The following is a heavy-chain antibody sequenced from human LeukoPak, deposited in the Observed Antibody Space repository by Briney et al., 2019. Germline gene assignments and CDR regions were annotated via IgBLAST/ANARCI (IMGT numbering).Heavy chain of an antibody. J-gene: IGHJ2*01. CDR2: IYTSGST. D-gene: IGHD2-21*02. Sequence: SQTLSLTGTVSGGSISSGSYYWRWLRQPPGKGLVWIGRIYTSGSTNYNPSLKSRVTISVDTSKNQFSLKLSSVTAADTAVYYCASCGGDCYSYWYFDRWGRGTLDTVSS. V-gene: IGHV4-61*02. CDR1: GGSISSGSYY. CDR3: ASCGGDCYSYWYFDR.